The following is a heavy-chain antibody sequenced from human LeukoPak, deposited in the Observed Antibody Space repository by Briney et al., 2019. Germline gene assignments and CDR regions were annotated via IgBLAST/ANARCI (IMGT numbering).Heavy chain of an antibody. CDR3: ARVNFLSVGESKNGMDV. J-gene: IGHJ6*02. CDR2: IIPIFGIA. Sequence: SVKVSFKASGGTFSSYAISWVRQAPGQGLERMGRIIPIFGIANYAQKFQGRVTITADKSTSTAYMELSSLRSEDTAVYYCARVNFLSVGESKNGMDVWGQGTTVTVSS. CDR1: GGTFSSYA. V-gene: IGHV1-69*10. D-gene: IGHD3-10*01.